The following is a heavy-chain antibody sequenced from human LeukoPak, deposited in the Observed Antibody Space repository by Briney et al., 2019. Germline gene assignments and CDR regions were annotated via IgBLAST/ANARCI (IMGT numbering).Heavy chain of an antibody. CDR2: IKSKTDGGTT. CDR3: TTEWVLLQYFDY. CDR1: GFTFSNAW. Sequence: PGGSLRLSCAASGFTFSNAWMSWVRQAPGKGLEWVGRIKSKTDGGTTDYAAPVKGRFTISRDDSKNTLYLQMNSLKTEDTAVYYCTTEWVLLQYFDYWGQGTLVTVSS. V-gene: IGHV3-15*01. J-gene: IGHJ4*02. D-gene: IGHD1-26*01.